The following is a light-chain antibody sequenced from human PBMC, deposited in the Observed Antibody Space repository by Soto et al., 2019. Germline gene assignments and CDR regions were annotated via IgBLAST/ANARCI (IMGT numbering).Light chain of an antibody. J-gene: IGKJ1*01. CDR1: QSISSW. V-gene: IGKV1-5*01. Sequence: DIQMAQSPSTLPASVRDRVTITCRASQSISSWLAWYQQKPGKAPKLLIYDASSLESGVPSRFSGSGSGTEFTLTISSLQPDDFATYYCQQYNSYSTFGQGTKV. CDR3: QQYNSYST. CDR2: DAS.